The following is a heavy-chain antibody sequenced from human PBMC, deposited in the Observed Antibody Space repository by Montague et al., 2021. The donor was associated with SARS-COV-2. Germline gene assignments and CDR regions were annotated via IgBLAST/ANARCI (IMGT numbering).Heavy chain of an antibody. CDR3: AREDYSNAWFDP. J-gene: IGHJ5*02. D-gene: IGHD4-11*01. Sequence: SETLSLTCTVSGGSISSSSYYWGWIRQPPGKGLEWIGYIYYSGSTNYNPSLKSRVTISVDTSKNQFSLKLSSVTAADTAVYYCAREDYSNAWFDPWGQGTLVTVSS. V-gene: IGHV4-61*01. CDR2: IYYSGST. CDR1: GGSISSSSYY.